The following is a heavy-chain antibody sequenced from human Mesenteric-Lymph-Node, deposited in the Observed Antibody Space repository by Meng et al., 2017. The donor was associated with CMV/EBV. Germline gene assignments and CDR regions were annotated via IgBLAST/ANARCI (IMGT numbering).Heavy chain of an antibody. CDR2: ISYDGSNK. Sequence: GESLKISCAASGFTFSSYAMHWVRQAPGKGLEWVAVISYDGSNKYYADSVKGRFTISRDNSKNSLYLQMNSLRVEDTAVYYCATVTLTDYSIDYWGQGTLVTVSS. CDR3: ATVTLTDYSIDY. V-gene: IGHV3-30*04. CDR1: GFTFSSYA. J-gene: IGHJ4*02. D-gene: IGHD3-9*01.